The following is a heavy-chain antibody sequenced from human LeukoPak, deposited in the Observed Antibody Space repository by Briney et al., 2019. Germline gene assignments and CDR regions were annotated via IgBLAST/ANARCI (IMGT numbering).Heavy chain of an antibody. CDR3: ARDQRGTIGSWYLHDAFDI. Sequence: SETLSLTCTVSGGSISSSSYYWGWIRQPPGKGLEWIGSIYYSGSTYYNPSLKSRVTISVDTSKNQFSLKLSSVTAADTAVYYCARDQRGTIGSWYLHDAFDIWGQGTMVTVSS. J-gene: IGHJ3*02. D-gene: IGHD6-13*01. V-gene: IGHV4-39*07. CDR1: GGSISSSSYY. CDR2: IYYSGST.